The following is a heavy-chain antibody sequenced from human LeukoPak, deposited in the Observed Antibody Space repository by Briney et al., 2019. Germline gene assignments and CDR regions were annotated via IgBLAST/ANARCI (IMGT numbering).Heavy chain of an antibody. Sequence: PGESLRLSCVASGISFKNTWMSWVRQAPGKGLEWVGLIRSQVAGGTADYAAAVKGRFSISRDDSKNTLHLQMRSLKTEDTAVYYCATVYWYFDLWGLGTLVSVSA. V-gene: IGHV3-15*01. J-gene: IGHJ2*01. CDR3: ATVYWYFDL. CDR2: IRSQVAGGTA. CDR1: GISFKNTW.